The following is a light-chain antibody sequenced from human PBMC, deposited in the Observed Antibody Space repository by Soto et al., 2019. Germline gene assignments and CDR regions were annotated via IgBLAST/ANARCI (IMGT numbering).Light chain of an antibody. J-gene: IGKJ2*02. V-gene: IGKV3-20*01. CDR2: GAS. CDR1: HSFSSSY. Sequence: EIVLTQSPGTLSLSPGERATLSCRASHSFSSSYLGWYQQKSGQAPRLLIYGASSRATGTPDRFSGSGSGTEFTLTISRLEPEDFAVYYCQQYGTSPRTFGQGTKLEIK. CDR3: QQYGTSPRT.